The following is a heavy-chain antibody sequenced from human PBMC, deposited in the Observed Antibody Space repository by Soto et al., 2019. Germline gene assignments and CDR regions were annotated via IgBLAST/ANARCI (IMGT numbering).Heavy chain of an antibody. D-gene: IGHD6-13*01. V-gene: IGHV3-30*18. Sequence: LRLSCAPSVFTFSTYGMHWVLPSPVKVLDCLAVISYDGSNKYYADSVKGRFTMSRDNSKNALYLKMNSLRAEDTAVYYCAKDGSAAGAPNWFDAWGQGTLVTVCS. CDR1: VFTFSTYG. CDR3: AKDGSAAGAPNWFDA. J-gene: IGHJ5*02. CDR2: ISYDGSNK.